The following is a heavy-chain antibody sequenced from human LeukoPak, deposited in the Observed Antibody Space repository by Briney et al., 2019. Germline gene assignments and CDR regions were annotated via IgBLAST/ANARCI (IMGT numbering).Heavy chain of an antibody. Sequence: PSETLSLTCTVSGGSINSRGYYWGWIRQHPGEGLEWIGYIYYSGTTYYNPSLKSRATISLDTSKNHFSLNLISVTDADTAIYYCARSTGGAAAADFDPWGQGTLVTVSS. CDR2: IYYSGTT. J-gene: IGHJ5*02. V-gene: IGHV4-31*03. CDR3: ARSTGGAAAADFDP. CDR1: GGSINSRGYY. D-gene: IGHD6-13*01.